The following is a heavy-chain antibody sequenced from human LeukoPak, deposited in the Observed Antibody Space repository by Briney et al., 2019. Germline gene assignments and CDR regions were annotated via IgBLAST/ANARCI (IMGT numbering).Heavy chain of an antibody. CDR3: ARDRRYSGSYHFDY. D-gene: IGHD1-26*01. V-gene: IGHV3-30*02. CDR1: GFTFSSYG. J-gene: IGHJ4*02. CDR2: IRNDGSNK. Sequence: GGSLRLSCAASGFTFSSYGMHWVRQTPGKGLEWVAFIRNDGSNKNYADSVKGRFTISRDNSKNTLYLQMNSLRAEDTAVYYCARDRRYSGSYHFDYWGQGTLVTVSS.